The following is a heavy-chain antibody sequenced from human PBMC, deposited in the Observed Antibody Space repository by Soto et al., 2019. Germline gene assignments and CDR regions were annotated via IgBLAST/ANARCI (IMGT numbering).Heavy chain of an antibody. CDR1: GDSITSSYLY. D-gene: IGHD3-16*01. CDR3: ARHSGGGTYYDYVWGSLGALVH. V-gene: IGHV4-39*01. J-gene: IGHJ4*02. CDR2: IYYSGTT. Sequence: SETLSLTCTVSGDSITSSYLYCAWIRQPPGKGLEWIGSIYYSGTTYYNPSLRSRVTISVDTSKNQFSLKLNSVTAADTAVYYCARHSGGGTYYDYVWGSLGALVHWGQGALVTVS.